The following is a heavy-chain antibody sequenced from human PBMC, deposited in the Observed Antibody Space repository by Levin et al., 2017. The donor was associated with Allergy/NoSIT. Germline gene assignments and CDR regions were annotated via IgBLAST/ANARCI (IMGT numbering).Heavy chain of an antibody. CDR3: ARDGVGATGSPFDY. Sequence: PGGSLRLSCKASGGTFSSYAISWVRQAPGQGLEWMGGIIPIFGTANYAQKFQGRVTITADESTSTAYMELSSLRSEDTAVYYCARDGVGATGSPFDYWGQGTLVTVSS. CDR2: IIPIFGTA. D-gene: IGHD1-26*01. J-gene: IGHJ4*02. CDR1: GGTFSSYA. V-gene: IGHV1-69*01.